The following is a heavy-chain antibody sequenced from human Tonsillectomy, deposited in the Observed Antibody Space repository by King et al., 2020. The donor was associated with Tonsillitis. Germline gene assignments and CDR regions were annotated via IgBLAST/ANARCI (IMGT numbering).Heavy chain of an antibody. J-gene: IGHJ4*02. CDR2: LYFRGSI. D-gene: IGHD3-10*02. V-gene: IGHV4-38-2*02. Sequence: QLQESGPGLVKPSETLSLTCGVSGDSISSGYYWGWIRQPPGKGLEWIGSLYFRGSIYYNPSLKSRVSMSLDTSKNQFSLKLTSVAAADTAVYYCAREYVNSFDYWGQGILVTVSS. CDR1: GDSISSGYY. CDR3: AREYVNSFDY.